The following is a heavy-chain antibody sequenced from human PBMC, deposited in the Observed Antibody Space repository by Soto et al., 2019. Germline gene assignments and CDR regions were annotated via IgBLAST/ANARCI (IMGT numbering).Heavy chain of an antibody. CDR1: GGSISSSSYY. J-gene: IGHJ4*02. D-gene: IGHD2-15*01. CDR2: IYYSGST. Sequence: QLQLQESGPGLVKPSETLSLTCTVSGGSISSSSYYWGWIRQPPGKGLEWIGSIYYSGSTYYNPSLKSRVTISVDTFKNQFSLKLSSVTAADTAVYYCARRPRGCSGGSCSDYYFDYWGQGTLVTVSS. V-gene: IGHV4-39*01. CDR3: ARRPRGCSGGSCSDYYFDY.